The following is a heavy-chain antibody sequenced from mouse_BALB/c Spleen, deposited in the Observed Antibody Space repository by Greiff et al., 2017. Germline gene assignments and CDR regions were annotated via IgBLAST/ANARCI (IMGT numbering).Heavy chain of an antibody. CDR2: IDPANGNT. CDR1: GFNIKDTY. CDR3: ARYYRYVVDY. V-gene: IGHV14-3*02. J-gene: IGHJ2*01. Sequence: EVQLQESGAELVKPGASVKLSCTASGFNIKDTYMHWVKQRPEQGLEWIGRIDPANGNTKYDPKFQGKATITADTSSNTAYLQLSSLTSEDTAVYYCARYYRYVVDYWGQGTTLTVSS. D-gene: IGHD2-14*01.